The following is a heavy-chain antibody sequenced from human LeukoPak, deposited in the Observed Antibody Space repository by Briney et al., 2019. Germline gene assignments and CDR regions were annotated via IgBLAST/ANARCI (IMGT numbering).Heavy chain of an antibody. Sequence: GGSLRLSCAASGFTFSDYYMSWIRQAPGKGLEWVSYISSSGSTIYYADSVKGRFTISRHNAKNSLYLQMNSLRAEDTAVYYCARYCSGGSCSLQDAFDIWGQGTMVTVSS. CDR3: ARYCSGGSCSLQDAFDI. V-gene: IGHV3-11*04. CDR1: GFTFSDYY. CDR2: ISSSGSTI. D-gene: IGHD2-15*01. J-gene: IGHJ3*02.